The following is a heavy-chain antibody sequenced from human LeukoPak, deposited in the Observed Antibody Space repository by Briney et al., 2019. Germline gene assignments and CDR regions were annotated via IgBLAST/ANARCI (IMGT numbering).Heavy chain of an antibody. CDR2: ISGSGGST. D-gene: IGHD6-13*01. CDR1: GFTFSSYA. CDR3: AKLPRSSSWYYFDY. Sequence: GGSLRLSCAASGFTFSSYAMSWVRPAPGKGLEWVSAISGSGGSTYYADSVKGRFTISRDNSKNTLYLQMNSLRAEDTAVYYCAKLPRSSSWYYFDYWGQGTLVTVSS. J-gene: IGHJ4*02. V-gene: IGHV3-23*01.